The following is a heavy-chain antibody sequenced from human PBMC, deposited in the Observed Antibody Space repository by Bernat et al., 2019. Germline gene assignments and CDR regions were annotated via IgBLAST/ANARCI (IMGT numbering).Heavy chain of an antibody. CDR1: GFTFSSYG. V-gene: IGHV3-33*01. CDR3: ARDRGYCSGGSCPWFDP. Sequence: QVQLVESGGGVVQPGRSLRLSCAASGFTFSSYGMHWVRQAPGKGLEWVAVIWYDGSNKYYADSVKGRFTISRDNSKNTLYLQMNSLRAEDTAVYYCARDRGYCSGGSCPWFDPWDQGTLVTVSS. CDR2: IWYDGSNK. D-gene: IGHD2-15*01. J-gene: IGHJ5*02.